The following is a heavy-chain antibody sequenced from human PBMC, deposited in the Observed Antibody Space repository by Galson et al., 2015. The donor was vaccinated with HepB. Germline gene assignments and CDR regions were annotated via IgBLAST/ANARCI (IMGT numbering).Heavy chain of an antibody. CDR3: ARPVYKGANLDAFDI. Sequence: QSGAEVKKPGESLKISCKGSGYSFTSYWIGWVRQMPGKGLEWMGIIYPGDSDTRYSPSFQGQVTISADKSISTAYLQWSSLKASDTAMYYCARPVYKGANLDAFDIWGQGTMVTVSS. V-gene: IGHV5-51*03. J-gene: IGHJ3*02. CDR2: IYPGDSDT. D-gene: IGHD3-10*01. CDR1: GYSFTSYW.